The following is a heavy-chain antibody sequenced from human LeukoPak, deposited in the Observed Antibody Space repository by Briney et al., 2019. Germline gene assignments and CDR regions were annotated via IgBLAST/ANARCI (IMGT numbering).Heavy chain of an antibody. CDR3: ARGEDCSSTSCYRRMDYDILTADAFDI. CDR1: GGSISSSNW. D-gene: IGHD2-2*01. CDR2: IYHSGST. V-gene: IGHV4-4*02. Sequence: SGTLSLTCAVSGGSISSSNWWSWVRQPPGKGLEWIGEIYHSGSTNYNPSLKSRVTISVDKSKNQFSLKLSSVTAADTAVYYCARGEDCSSTSCYRRMDYDILTADAFDIWGQGTMVTVSS. J-gene: IGHJ3*02.